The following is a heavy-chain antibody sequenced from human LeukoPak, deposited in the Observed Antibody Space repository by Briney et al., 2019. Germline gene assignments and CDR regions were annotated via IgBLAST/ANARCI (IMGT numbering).Heavy chain of an antibody. D-gene: IGHD6-19*01. CDR2: IYYSGST. V-gene: IGHV4-59*01. CDR1: GGSISSYY. Sequence: SETLSLTCTVSGGSISSYYWSWIRQPPGKGLEWIGYIYYSGSTNYNPSLKSRVTISVDTSKNQFSLKLSSVTAADTAVYYCARALAVAGEEPQNYFDYWGQGTLVTVSS. CDR3: ARALAVAGEEPQNYFDY. J-gene: IGHJ4*02.